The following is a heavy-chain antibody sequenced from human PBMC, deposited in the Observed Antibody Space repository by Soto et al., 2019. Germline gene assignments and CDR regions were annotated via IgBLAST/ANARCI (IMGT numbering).Heavy chain of an antibody. J-gene: IGHJ6*02. Sequence: EVRLVESGGGLVKPGGSLRLSCEASGVTFSSYWMHWVRQAPGKGLVWVSRINNDGSGTHYADSVKGRFTISRDNAKNTLYLQMTSLRAEDTAVYYCAREPVAVDYCMDVWGQGTTVTVSS. CDR3: AREPVAVDYCMDV. V-gene: IGHV3-74*01. D-gene: IGHD2-15*01. CDR2: INNDGSGT. CDR1: GVTFSSYW.